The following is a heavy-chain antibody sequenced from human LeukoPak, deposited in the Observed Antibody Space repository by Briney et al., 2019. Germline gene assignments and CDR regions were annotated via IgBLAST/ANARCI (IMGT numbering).Heavy chain of an antibody. D-gene: IGHD2-15*01. V-gene: IGHV3-66*04. J-gene: IGHJ4*02. CDR2: IYSGGST. Sequence: PGGSLRLSCAASGFTVSSNYMSWVRQAPGKGLEWVSVIYSGGSTYYADSVKGRFTISRDNSKNTLYLQMNNLRAEDTAVYYCARLECSGGTCYSERYYFDYWGQGTLVTVSS. CDR1: GFTVSSNY. CDR3: ARLECSGGTCYSERYYFDY.